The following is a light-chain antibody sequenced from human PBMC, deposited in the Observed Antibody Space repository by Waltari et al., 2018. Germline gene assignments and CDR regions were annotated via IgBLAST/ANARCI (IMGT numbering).Light chain of an antibody. J-gene: IGLJ1*01. Sequence: QSVLTKPPSASGTPGQRVTISCPGSRSNIGSNTVNWYQQLPGTAPKLLIYSNNQRPSGVPARFSGSKSGTSASLAISGLQSEDEADYYCAAWDDSLNGYYVFGTGTKVTVL. CDR3: AAWDDSLNGYYV. V-gene: IGLV1-44*01. CDR1: RSNIGSNT. CDR2: SNN.